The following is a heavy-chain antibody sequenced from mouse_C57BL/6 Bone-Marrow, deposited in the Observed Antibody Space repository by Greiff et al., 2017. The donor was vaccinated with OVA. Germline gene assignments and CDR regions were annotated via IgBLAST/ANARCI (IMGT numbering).Heavy chain of an antibody. J-gene: IGHJ3*01. Sequence: VQLQQPGAELVKPGASVKLSCKASGYTFTSYWMHWVKQRPGQGLEWIGMIHPNSGSTKYNEKFKSKATLTVDKSSRTAYMQLSSLTSEDSAVYYCAKSGTSSAWFAYWGQGTLVTVSA. CDR3: AKSGTSSAWFAY. CDR1: GYTFTSYW. V-gene: IGHV1-64*01. D-gene: IGHD4-1*01. CDR2: IHPNSGST.